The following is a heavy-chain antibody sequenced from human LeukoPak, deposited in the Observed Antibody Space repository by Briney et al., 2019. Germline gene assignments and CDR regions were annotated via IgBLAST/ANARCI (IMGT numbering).Heavy chain of an antibody. D-gene: IGHD1-1*01. Sequence: GGSLRLSCATSGFTFSNFWMSWVRQAPEKGLEWVATIKQDGTEKYYVDSVKGRFTISRDNAKNSLYLQMNSLRAEDTAVYYCTRGRQDFYFDYWGQGTLVTVSS. J-gene: IGHJ4*02. CDR1: GFTFSNFW. CDR2: IKQDGTEK. V-gene: IGHV3-7*01. CDR3: TRGRQDFYFDY.